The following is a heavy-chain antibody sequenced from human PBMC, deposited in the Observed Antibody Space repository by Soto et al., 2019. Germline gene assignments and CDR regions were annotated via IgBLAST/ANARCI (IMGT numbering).Heavy chain of an antibody. CDR1: GGAISNSTYY. CDR2: VSFSGSK. V-gene: IGHV4-39*07. CDR3: ARGSSRWDY. Sequence: SETLSLTCTVSGGAISNSTYYWGWIRQPPGKRLEWIGSVSFSGSKYYNPPLKSRVTFSIDTSKTLISLKLRSVTAADTAMYYCARGSSRWDYWGQGTLVTVSS. D-gene: IGHD6-13*01. J-gene: IGHJ4*02.